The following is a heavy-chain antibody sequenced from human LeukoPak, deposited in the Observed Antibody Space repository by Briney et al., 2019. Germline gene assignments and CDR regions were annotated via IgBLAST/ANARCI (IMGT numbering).Heavy chain of an antibody. V-gene: IGHV3-33*01. CDR3: ATSSPRNYFDH. D-gene: IGHD1-14*01. CDR2: IWYDGSQR. CDR1: GFILSTYG. J-gene: IGHJ4*02. Sequence: GGSLRLSCVASGFILSTYGLHWVRQSPGRGLEWVAVIWYDGSQRYYADPVKGRFTISRDDSQNTIYLQMDSLRAEDTAVYYCATSSPRNYFDHWGQGTLVTVSS.